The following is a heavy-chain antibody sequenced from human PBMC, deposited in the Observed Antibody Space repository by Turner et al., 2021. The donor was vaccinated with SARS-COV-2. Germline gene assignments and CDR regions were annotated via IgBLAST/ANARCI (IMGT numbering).Heavy chain of an antibody. V-gene: IGHV3-66*01. CDR2: IYSGGIT. D-gene: IGHD3-10*01. CDR1: GFTVSRHY. Sequence: EAQLVESGGGLVQPGGSLRLSCSAYGFTVSRHYISWVRQAPGKVLEWVSVIYSGGITVYADSVKGRFTSSRDNSKNTLYLQMNSLRAEDTAVYYCAREVSGSSNTGVYFDYWGQGTLVTVSS. CDR3: AREVSGSSNTGVYFDY. J-gene: IGHJ4*02.